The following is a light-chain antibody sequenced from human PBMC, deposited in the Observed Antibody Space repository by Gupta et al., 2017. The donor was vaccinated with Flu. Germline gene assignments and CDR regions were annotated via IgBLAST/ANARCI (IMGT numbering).Light chain of an antibody. Sequence: SSLSASVGDRVTITCRASQSISSYLNWYQQKPGKAPKLLIYAASSLQSGVPSRFSGSGSGTDFTLTISSRQPEDFATYYCQQSDSTPPVTFGHGTKVDIK. J-gene: IGKJ3*01. CDR2: AAS. V-gene: IGKV1-39*01. CDR1: QSISSY. CDR3: QQSDSTPPVT.